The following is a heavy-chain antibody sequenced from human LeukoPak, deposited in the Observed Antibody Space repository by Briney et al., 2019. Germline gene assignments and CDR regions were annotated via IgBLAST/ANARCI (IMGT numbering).Heavy chain of an antibody. Sequence: PSETLSLTCTVSGYSISSGHYWAWIRQSPEKGLEWIASMFHSGSTYYNPSLKSRVTTSADTSKNEFSLKLSSVTAADTAVYYCAVSVYSPGGYGYWGQGTLVTVSS. CDR3: AVSVYSPGGYGY. V-gene: IGHV4-38-2*02. D-gene: IGHD6-13*01. CDR1: GYSISSGHY. CDR2: MFHSGST. J-gene: IGHJ4*02.